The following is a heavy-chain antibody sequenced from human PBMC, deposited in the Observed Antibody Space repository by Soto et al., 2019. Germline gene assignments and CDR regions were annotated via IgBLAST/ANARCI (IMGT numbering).Heavy chain of an antibody. CDR2: ISYDGSDI. CDR3: AIVRVADSPLDH. D-gene: IGHD3-10*02. Sequence: QVQLVASGGGVVQPGRSLRLSCVGSGFIFSNYGMHWVRQAPGKGLEWVAFISYDGSDILYADSVKGRFTISRDNSKSTLFLHMNRPTAEDKAVYFCAIVRVADSPLDHWGQGTLVTVSA. V-gene: IGHV3-30*03. CDR1: GFIFSNYG. J-gene: IGHJ4*02.